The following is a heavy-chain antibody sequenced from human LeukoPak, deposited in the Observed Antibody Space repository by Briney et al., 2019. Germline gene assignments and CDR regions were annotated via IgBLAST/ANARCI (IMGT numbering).Heavy chain of an antibody. CDR1: GGSISSGSYY. V-gene: IGHV4-61*02. J-gene: IGHJ4*02. D-gene: IGHD2-8*02. CDR2: IYTSGST. CDR3: ARAGGGSRPIDY. Sequence: SETLSLTCTVSGGSISSGSYYWSWIRQPAGKGLEWIGRIYTSGSTNYNPSLKSRVTISVDTSKNQFSLKLSSVTAADTAVYYCARAGGGSRPIDYWGQGTLVTVSS.